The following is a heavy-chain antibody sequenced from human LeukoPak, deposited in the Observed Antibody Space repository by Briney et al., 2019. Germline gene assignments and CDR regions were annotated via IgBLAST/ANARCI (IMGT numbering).Heavy chain of an antibody. V-gene: IGHV3-21*01. D-gene: IGHD3-22*01. CDR1: GFTFSNYA. CDR3: ARDNYYYDSSGYYHFDY. J-gene: IGHJ4*02. Sequence: GGSLRLSCVASGFTFSNYAIHWVRQAPGKGLEWLSSISSSSSYIYYADSVKGRFTISRDNAKNSLYLQMNSLRAEDTAVYYCARDNYYYDSSGYYHFDYWGQGTLVTVSS. CDR2: ISSSSSYI.